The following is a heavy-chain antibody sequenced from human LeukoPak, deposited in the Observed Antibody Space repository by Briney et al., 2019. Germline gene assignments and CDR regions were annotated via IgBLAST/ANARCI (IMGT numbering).Heavy chain of an antibody. CDR2: LDPEDGET. D-gene: IGHD2-21*01. J-gene: IGHJ4*02. CDR1: GYTLTELS. CDR3: ATFNIVVVHPRSGELNYFDY. V-gene: IGHV1-24*01. Sequence: GASVKVSCKVSGYTLTELSMHWVRQAPGKGLEWMGGLDPEDGETIYAQKFQGRVTMTEDTSTDTAYMELSSLRSEDTAVYYCATFNIVVVHPRSGELNYFDYWGQGTLVTVSS.